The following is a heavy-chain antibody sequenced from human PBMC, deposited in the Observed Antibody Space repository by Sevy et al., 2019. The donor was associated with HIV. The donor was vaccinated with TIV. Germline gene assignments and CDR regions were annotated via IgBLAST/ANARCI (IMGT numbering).Heavy chain of an antibody. CDR3: ASGARTFGGYPDENHHFMDV. D-gene: IGHD3-16*01. CDR1: GFTFSSYD. J-gene: IGHJ6*03. CDR2: ISYDGRGK. Sequence: GGSLRLSCAASGFTFSSYDMHWVRQAPGKGLEWVAVISYDGRGKHYADSVKGRFTISSDNAKNTLYLQINSLRVEDSAVLYCASGARTFGGYPDENHHFMDVWGRGTRVTVSS. V-gene: IGHV3-30*03.